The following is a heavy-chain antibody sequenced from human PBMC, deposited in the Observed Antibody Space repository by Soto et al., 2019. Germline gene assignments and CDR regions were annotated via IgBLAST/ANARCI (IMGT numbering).Heavy chain of an antibody. V-gene: IGHV5-10-1*01. Sequence: CKGSGYSFTSYWISWVRQMPGKGLEWMGTIDPSDSHTNYSPSLEGHVSLSVDKSIGTAYLQWSSLKASETATYYCARMGITVVREITYLYYGMDLWGQGTPVTVSS. D-gene: IGHD3-10*01. CDR3: ARMGITVVREITYLYYGMDL. J-gene: IGHJ6*02. CDR2: IDPSDSHT. CDR1: GYSFTSYW.